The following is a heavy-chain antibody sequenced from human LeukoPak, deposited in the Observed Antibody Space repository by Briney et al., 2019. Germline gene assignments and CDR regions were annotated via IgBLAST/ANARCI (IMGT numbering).Heavy chain of an antibody. D-gene: IGHD6-19*01. CDR2: ISGSGGST. CDR3: ARDGAVAGTGFDY. CDR1: GFTFSSYA. V-gene: IGHV3-23*01. Sequence: GGSLRLSCAASGFTFSSYAMSWVRQAPGKGLEWVSAISGSGGSTYYADSVKGRFTISRDSSKNSLYLQMNSLRAEDTAVYYCARDGAVAGTGFDYWGQGTLVTVSS. J-gene: IGHJ4*02.